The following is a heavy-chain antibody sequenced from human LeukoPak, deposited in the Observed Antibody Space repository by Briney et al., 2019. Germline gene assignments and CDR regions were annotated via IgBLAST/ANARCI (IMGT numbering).Heavy chain of an antibody. D-gene: IGHD6-19*01. CDR3: ARVGEPPPLHSSGWYKD. V-gene: IGHV1-18*01. J-gene: IGHJ4*02. CDR1: GYTFTSYG. Sequence: GASVKVSCKASGYTFTSYGISWVRQAPGQGLEWMGWISAYNGNTNYAQKLQGRVTMTTDTSTSTAYMELRSLRSDDTAVYYCARVGEPPPLHSSGWYKDWGQGTLVTVSS. CDR2: ISAYNGNT.